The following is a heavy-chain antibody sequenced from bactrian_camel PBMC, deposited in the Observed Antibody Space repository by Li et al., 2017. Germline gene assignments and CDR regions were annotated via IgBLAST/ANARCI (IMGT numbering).Heavy chain of an antibody. CDR2: IVPDGENT. CDR1: GFIHSSNC. J-gene: IGHJ6*01. D-gene: IGHD2*01. CDR3: AAVVGCSTAPRLRDPGQRQGPIYWGQFGY. Sequence: HVQLVESGGGTVQAGGSLRLSCAASGFIHSSNCMGWFRQAPGKEREAVAGIVPDGENTYYADSVKGRFAIAQDNAKRTVYLQMNSLSPEDTAMYYCAAVVGCSTAPRLRDPGQRQGPIYWGQFGYRGQGTQVTVS. V-gene: IGHV3S54*01.